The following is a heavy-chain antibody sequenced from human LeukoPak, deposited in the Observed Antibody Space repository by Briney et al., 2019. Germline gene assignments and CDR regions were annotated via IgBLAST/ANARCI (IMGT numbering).Heavy chain of an antibody. Sequence: PGGSLRLSCAASGFTFSSYGMHWVRQAPGKGLEWVAVISYDGSNKYYADSVKGRFTISRDNSKNTLYLQMNSLRAEDTAVYYCARDHIVVVVAALYYYYYGMDVWGQGTTVTVSS. CDR1: GFTFSSYG. V-gene: IGHV3-30*19. J-gene: IGHJ6*02. CDR3: ARDHIVVVVAALYYYYYGMDV. CDR2: ISYDGSNK. D-gene: IGHD2-15*01.